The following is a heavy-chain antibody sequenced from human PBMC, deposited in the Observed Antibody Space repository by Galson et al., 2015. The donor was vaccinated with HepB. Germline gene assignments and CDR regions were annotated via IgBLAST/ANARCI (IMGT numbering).Heavy chain of an antibody. V-gene: IGHV3-30-3*01. CDR1: GFTFSSYA. CDR3: ARDSAPVFCSGGSCPIGF. D-gene: IGHD2-15*01. J-gene: IGHJ3*01. Sequence: SLRLSCAASGFTFSSYAMHWVRQAPGKGLEWVAVISYDGSDKYYADSVKGRFTIPRDNSKNTLYLQMNSLRAEDTAVYYCARDSAPVFCSGGSCPIGFWGQGTMVTVSS. CDR2: ISYDGSDK.